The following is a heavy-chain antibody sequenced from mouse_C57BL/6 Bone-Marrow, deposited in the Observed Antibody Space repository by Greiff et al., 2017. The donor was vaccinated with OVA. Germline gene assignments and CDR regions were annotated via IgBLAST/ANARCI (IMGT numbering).Heavy chain of an antibody. V-gene: IGHV1-59*01. CDR3: AREGRWLEWFAY. CDR2: IDPSDSYT. CDR1: GYTFTSYW. D-gene: IGHD2-3*01. Sequence: VQLQQPGAELVRPGTSVKLSCKASGYTFTSYWMHWVKQRPGQGLECIGVIDPSDSYTNYNQKFKGKATLTVDTSSSTAYMQLSSLTSEDSAVYYCAREGRWLEWFAYWGQGTLVTVSA. J-gene: IGHJ3*01.